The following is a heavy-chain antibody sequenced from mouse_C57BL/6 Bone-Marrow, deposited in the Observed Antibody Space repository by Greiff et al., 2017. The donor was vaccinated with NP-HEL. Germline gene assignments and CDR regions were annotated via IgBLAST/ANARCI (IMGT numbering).Heavy chain of an antibody. CDR1: GYTFTSYW. D-gene: IGHD2-10*02. CDR2: IDPNSGGN. Sequence: QVQLQQPGAELVKPGASVKLSCKASGYTFTSYWMHWVKQRPGRGLEWIGRIDPNSGGNKYNEKFKSKATLTVDKPSSTAYMQLSSLTSEDSAVYYWAREGGYGNYLAWFAYWGQGTLVTVSA. V-gene: IGHV1-72*01. J-gene: IGHJ3*01. CDR3: AREGGYGNYLAWFAY.